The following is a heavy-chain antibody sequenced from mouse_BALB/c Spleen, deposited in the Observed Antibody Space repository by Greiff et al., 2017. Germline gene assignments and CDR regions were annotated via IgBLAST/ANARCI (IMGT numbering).Heavy chain of an antibody. CDR1: GFTFSDYY. V-gene: IGHV5-4*02. Sequence: EVKLVESGGGLVKPGGSLKLSCAASGFTFSDYYMYWVRQTPEKRLEWVATISDGGSYTYYPDSVKGRFTISRDNAKNNLYLQMSSLKSEDTAMYYCARDDGNGAWFAYWGQGTLVTVSA. J-gene: IGHJ3*01. CDR2: ISDGGSYT. CDR3: ARDDGNGAWFAY. D-gene: IGHD2-1*01.